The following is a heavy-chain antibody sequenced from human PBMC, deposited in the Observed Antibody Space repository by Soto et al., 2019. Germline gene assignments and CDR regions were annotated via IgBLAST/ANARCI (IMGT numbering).Heavy chain of an antibody. CDR3: AREGASGFGMDV. J-gene: IGHJ6*02. CDR2: IYTSGTT. Sequence: SETLSLTCNVSVGSIRSNYWIWIRQPAGKALEWIGRIYTSGTTNYNPSLKSRATMLIDTSKNQFSLILSSVTAADTGVYYCAREGASGFGMDVWGQGTTVTVSS. CDR1: VGSIRSNY. V-gene: IGHV4-4*07. D-gene: IGHD1-26*01.